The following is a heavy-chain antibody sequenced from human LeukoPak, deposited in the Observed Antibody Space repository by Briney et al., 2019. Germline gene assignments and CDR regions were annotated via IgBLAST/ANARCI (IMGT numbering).Heavy chain of an antibody. Sequence: PSETLSLTCSVSGASIRSYFWSWIRQSPGKGLEWIGYVYDNDISNFDPSLESRVTILVDRSKSQFSLKLRSVAAADTAVYYCARGLVLATDDAFDIWGPGTMVTVSS. CDR3: ARGLVLATDDAFDI. CDR1: GASIRSYF. D-gene: IGHD5-12*01. CDR2: VYDNDIS. V-gene: IGHV4-59*01. J-gene: IGHJ3*02.